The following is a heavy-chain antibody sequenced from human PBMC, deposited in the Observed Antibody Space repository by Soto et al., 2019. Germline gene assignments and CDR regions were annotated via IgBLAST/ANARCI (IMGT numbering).Heavy chain of an antibody. D-gene: IGHD1-26*01. V-gene: IGHV4-4*02. CDR1: SGSISSSNW. CDR3: ARAPVGDYHGMDV. Sequence: PSETLSLTCAVSSGSISSSNWWSWVRQPPGKGLEWIGEIYHSGSTNYNPSLKSRVTISVDKSKNQFSLKLSSVTAADTAVYYCARAPVGDYHGMDVWGQGTTVTVSS. J-gene: IGHJ6*02. CDR2: IYHSGST.